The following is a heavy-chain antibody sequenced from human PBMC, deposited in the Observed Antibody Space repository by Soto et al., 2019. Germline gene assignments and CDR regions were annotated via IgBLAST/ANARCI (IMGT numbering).Heavy chain of an antibody. CDR2: ISSSSSTI. CDR3: VKDRGKSYKDFDC. Sequence: GGSLRLSCAASGFIFSSYSMNWVRQAPGKGLEWVSYISSSSSTIFYADSVKGRFIISRDNAKNSLYLQMNSLRDEDTAVYYCVKDRGKSYKDFDCWGQGTLVTVSS. D-gene: IGHD3-10*01. V-gene: IGHV3-48*02. CDR1: GFIFSSYS. J-gene: IGHJ4*02.